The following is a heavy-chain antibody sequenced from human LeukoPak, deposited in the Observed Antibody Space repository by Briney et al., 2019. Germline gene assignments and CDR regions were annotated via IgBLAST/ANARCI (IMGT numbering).Heavy chain of an antibody. V-gene: IGHV4-59*01. CDR2: IHYSGST. D-gene: IGHD3-22*01. CDR1: GGSISSYY. Sequence: SETLSLTCTVSGGSISSYYWRWIRQPPGKGLEWIGDIHYSGSTNYNPSLKSRVTISVDTSKNQFSLKLSSVTAADTAVYYCARDGNGMIARGFDPWGQGTLVTVSS. J-gene: IGHJ5*02. CDR3: ARDGNGMIARGFDP.